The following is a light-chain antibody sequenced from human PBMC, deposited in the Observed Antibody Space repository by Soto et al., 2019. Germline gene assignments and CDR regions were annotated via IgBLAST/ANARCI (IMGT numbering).Light chain of an antibody. CDR3: QQYNNWPPWT. CDR2: GAS. J-gene: IGKJ1*01. V-gene: IGKV3-15*01. Sequence: DTVMTQSPATLSVSPGERAILSCRASQSISSNLAWYQQKPGQAPRLLIYGASTRATGIPARFSGSGSGTEFTLTISSLQSEDFAVYYCQQYNNWPPWTFGQGTKVEIK. CDR1: QSISSN.